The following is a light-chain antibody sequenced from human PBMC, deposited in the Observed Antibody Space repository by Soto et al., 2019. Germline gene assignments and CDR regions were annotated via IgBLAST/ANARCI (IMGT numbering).Light chain of an antibody. CDR3: QQYGSSPLT. Sequence: EVVLTQKKSTLSLSPGERATLSCMASQSVSSSYLAWYQQKPGQAPRLLIYGASSRATGIPDRFSGSGSGTDFTLTISRLEPEDFAVYYCQQYGSSPLTFGGGT. CDR1: QSVSSSY. J-gene: IGKJ4*01. CDR2: GAS. V-gene: IGKV3-20*01.